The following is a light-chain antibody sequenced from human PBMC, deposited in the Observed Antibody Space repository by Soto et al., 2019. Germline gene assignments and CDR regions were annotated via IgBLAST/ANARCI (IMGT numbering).Light chain of an antibody. V-gene: IGLV4-69*01. CDR1: IRHYSYA. J-gene: IGLJ2*01. CDR2: VNSDGSH. Sequence: QLVLTQSPSASASLGASVKLTCTLNIRHYSYAIAWHQQQPEKGPRFLMKVNSDGSHTKGDGIPDRFSGSSSGAERYLTISSLQSDDEADYFCQTWGSGIYVVFGGGTKLTVL. CDR3: QTWGSGIYVV.